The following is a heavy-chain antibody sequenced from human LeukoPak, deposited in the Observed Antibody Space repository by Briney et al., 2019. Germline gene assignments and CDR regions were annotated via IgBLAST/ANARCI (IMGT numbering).Heavy chain of an antibody. D-gene: IGHD3-22*01. CDR2: IYYSGST. CDR3: ARGGDYDSSGYYFGY. V-gene: IGHV4-39*01. CDR1: GGSISSSSYY. Sequence: SETLSLTCTVSGGSISSSSYYWGWIRQPPGKGLEWIGSIYYSGSTYSNPSLKSRVTISVDTSKNQFSLKLSSVTAADTAVYYCARGGDYDSSGYYFGYWGQGTLVTVSS. J-gene: IGHJ4*02.